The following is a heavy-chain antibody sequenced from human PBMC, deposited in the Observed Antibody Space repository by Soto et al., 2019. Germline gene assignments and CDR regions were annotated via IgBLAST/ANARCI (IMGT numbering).Heavy chain of an antibody. CDR2: ISYDGSNK. Sequence: PGGSLRLSCAASGFTFSSYGMHWVRQAPGKGLEWVAVISYDGSNKYYADSVKGRFTISRDNSKNTLYLQMSSLRAEDTAVYYCATPTAKGRWLQLFTFDYWGQGTLVTVSS. CDR3: ATPTAKGRWLQLFTFDY. V-gene: IGHV3-30*03. CDR1: GFTFSSYG. J-gene: IGHJ4*02. D-gene: IGHD5-12*01.